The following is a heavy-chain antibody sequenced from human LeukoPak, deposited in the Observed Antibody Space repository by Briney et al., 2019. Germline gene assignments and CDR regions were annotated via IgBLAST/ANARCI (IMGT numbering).Heavy chain of an antibody. CDR3: ARAPLGDYYFDY. CDR1: GYTFTNYG. V-gene: IGHV1-18*01. D-gene: IGHD2-21*02. CDR2: ISTYNGDA. Sequence: ASVKVSCRASGYTFTNYGVSWVRQAPGQGLEWMGWISTYNGDATSAQKFQDRVTLTTDASTSTAYMELRSLRSEDTAVYYCARAPLGDYYFDYWGQGTLVTVSS. J-gene: IGHJ4*02.